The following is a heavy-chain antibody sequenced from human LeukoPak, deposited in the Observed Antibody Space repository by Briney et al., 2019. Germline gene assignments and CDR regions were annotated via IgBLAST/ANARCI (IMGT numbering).Heavy chain of an antibody. V-gene: IGHV3-30-3*01. D-gene: IGHD3-3*01. CDR3: ARAIGLGDFWSGYQIDAFDI. J-gene: IGHJ3*02. CDR1: GFTFSSYA. CDR2: ISYDGSNK. Sequence: GGSLRLSCAASGFTFSSYAMHWVRQAPGKGLEWVAVISYDGSNKYYADSVKGRFTISRDNSKNTLYLQMNSLRAEDTAVDYCARAIGLGDFWSGYQIDAFDIWGQGTMVTVSS.